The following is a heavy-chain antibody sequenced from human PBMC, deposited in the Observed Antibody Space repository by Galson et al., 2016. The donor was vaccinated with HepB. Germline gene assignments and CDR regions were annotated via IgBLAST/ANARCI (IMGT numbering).Heavy chain of an antibody. Sequence: SLRLSCATSGFTFSYYGMHWVRQAPGKGLEWVAVIWYDGSNKYYADSVKCRFTISRDNYKKTLYLQMNSLRAEDTAVYYCVRELYGDFVPYYFEYWGQGTLVTVSS. V-gene: IGHV3-33*01. CDR1: GFTFSYYG. D-gene: IGHD4-17*01. CDR3: VRELYGDFVPYYFEY. CDR2: IWYDGSNK. J-gene: IGHJ4*02.